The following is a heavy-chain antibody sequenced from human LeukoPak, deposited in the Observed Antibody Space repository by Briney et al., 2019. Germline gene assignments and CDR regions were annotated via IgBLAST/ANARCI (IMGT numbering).Heavy chain of an antibody. CDR1: GVSFSGYD. Sequence: PSETLSLTCAVYGVSFSGYDWSWLGQPPGKGLEGCGEISHSGRTNYNPSLRSRVTISVATSKNQFSLKLSSVTAADTAVYYCARAFSSGYDYPYYYYYYMDVWGKGTTVTVSS. V-gene: IGHV4-34*01. CDR3: ARAFSSGYDYPYYYYYYMDV. D-gene: IGHD5-12*01. CDR2: ISHSGRT. J-gene: IGHJ6*03.